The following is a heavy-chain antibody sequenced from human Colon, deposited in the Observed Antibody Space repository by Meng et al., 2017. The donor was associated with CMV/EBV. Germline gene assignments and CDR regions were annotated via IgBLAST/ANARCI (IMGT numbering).Heavy chain of an antibody. Sequence: GESLKISCQWSGYIFTTYWVAWVRQLPGKGLEWMGMNYPSDSNTRYSPSFQGQVTIAADKSNSTAYLQWSSLKASDTAMYYCARGYSTALMGNEAYDIWGQGTMVTVSS. D-gene: IGHD5-12*01. J-gene: IGHJ3*02. CDR1: GYIFTTYW. V-gene: IGHV5-51*01. CDR3: ARGYSTALMGNEAYDI. CDR2: NYPSDSNT.